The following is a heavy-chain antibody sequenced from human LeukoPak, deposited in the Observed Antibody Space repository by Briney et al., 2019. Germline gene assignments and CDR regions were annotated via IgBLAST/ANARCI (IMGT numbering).Heavy chain of an antibody. CDR1: GFTFSSYE. Sequence: GGSLRLSCAASGFTFSSYEMNWVRKAPGKGLEWVSVKGRFTISRDNAKNSLYLQMNSLRADDTAVYYCARAGDCSGTRCPPGYFDLWGRGTLVTVSS. D-gene: IGHD2-15*01. V-gene: IGHV3-48*03. J-gene: IGHJ2*01. CDR3: ARAGDCSGTRCPPGYFDL.